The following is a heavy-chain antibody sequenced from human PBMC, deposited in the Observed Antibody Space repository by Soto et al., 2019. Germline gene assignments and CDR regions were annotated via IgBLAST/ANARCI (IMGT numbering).Heavy chain of an antibody. V-gene: IGHV3-30*18. D-gene: IGHD6-13*01. J-gene: IGHJ4*02. CDR2: ISYDGSNK. CDR1: GFTFSSYG. CDR3: AKDLGLDSSSWSLFDY. Sequence: PGGSLRLSCAASGFTFSSYGMHWVRQAPGKGLEWVAVISYDGSNKYYADSVKGRFTISRDNSKNTLYLQMNSLRAEDTAVYYCAKDLGLDSSSWSLFDYWGQGTLVTVSS.